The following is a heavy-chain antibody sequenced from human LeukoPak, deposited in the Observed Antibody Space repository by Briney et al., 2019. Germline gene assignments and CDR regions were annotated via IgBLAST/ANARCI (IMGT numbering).Heavy chain of an antibody. J-gene: IGHJ4*02. V-gene: IGHV4-34*01. D-gene: IGHD5-18*01. CDR1: GESFSGDY. CDR3: ARGQVDTAMVFSSFKYYFDY. CDR2: IYHSGGA. Sequence: PSETLSLTCAVSGESFSGDYWSWIRQPPGKGLEWIGDIYHSGGANYNPSLKSRVTISVDTSKNQFSLKLSSVTAADTAVYYCARGQVDTAMVFSSFKYYFDYWGQGTLVTVSS.